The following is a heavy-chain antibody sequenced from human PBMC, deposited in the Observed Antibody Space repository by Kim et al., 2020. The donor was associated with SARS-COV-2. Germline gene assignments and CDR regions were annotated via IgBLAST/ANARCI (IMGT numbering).Heavy chain of an antibody. D-gene: IGHD3-22*01. CDR3: ARDNVSSGYYYRTGALDY. CDR1: GFTFSSYG. J-gene: IGHJ4*02. V-gene: IGHV3-33*01. CDR2: IWYDGSNK. Sequence: GGSLRLSCAASGFTFSSYGMHWVRQAPGKGLEWVAVIWYDGSNKYYADSVKGRFTISRDNSKNTLYLQMNSLRAEDTAVYYCARDNVSSGYYYRTGALDYWGQGTLVTVSS.